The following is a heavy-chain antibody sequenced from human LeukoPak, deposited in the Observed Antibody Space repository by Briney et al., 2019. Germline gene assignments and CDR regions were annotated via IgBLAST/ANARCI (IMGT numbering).Heavy chain of an antibody. CDR2: INHSGST. J-gene: IGHJ6*03. CDR3: ARGVGSRRFCSSTSCYKRYYYYYYMDV. Sequence: SETLSLTCAVYGGSFSGYYWSWIRQPPGKGLEWIGEINHSGSTNYNPSLKSRVTISVDTSKNQFSLKLSSVTAADTAVYYCARGVGSRRFCSSTSCYKRYYYYYYMDVWGKGTTDTVSS. D-gene: IGHD2-2*02. CDR1: GGSFSGYY. V-gene: IGHV4-34*01.